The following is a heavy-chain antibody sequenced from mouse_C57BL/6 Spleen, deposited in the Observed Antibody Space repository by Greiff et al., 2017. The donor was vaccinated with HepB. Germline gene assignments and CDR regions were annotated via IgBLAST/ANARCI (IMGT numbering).Heavy chain of an antibody. J-gene: IGHJ3*01. CDR3: ARSYYGSSYDWFAY. V-gene: IGHV1-55*01. D-gene: IGHD1-1*01. CDR2: IYPGSGST. CDR1: GYTFTSYW. Sequence: VQLQQPGAELVKPGASVKMSCKASGYTFTSYWITWVKQRPGQGLEWIGDIYPGSGSTNYNEKFKSKATLTVDTSSSTAYMQLSSLTSEDSAVYYCARSYYGSSYDWFAYWGQGTLVTVSA.